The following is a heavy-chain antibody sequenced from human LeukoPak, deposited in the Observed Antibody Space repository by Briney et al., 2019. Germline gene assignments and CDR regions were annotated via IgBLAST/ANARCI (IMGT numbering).Heavy chain of an antibody. D-gene: IGHD6-19*01. CDR2: INPNSGGT. V-gene: IGHV1-2*02. CDR3: ARDKWLAFDY. Sequence: ASVTVSCKASGYTFTCYYMHWVRQAPGQGLEWMGWINPNSGGTNYAQKFQGRVTMTRDTSISTAYMELIRLRSDDTAVYYCARDKWLAFDYWGQGTLVTVSS. J-gene: IGHJ4*02. CDR1: GYTFTCYY.